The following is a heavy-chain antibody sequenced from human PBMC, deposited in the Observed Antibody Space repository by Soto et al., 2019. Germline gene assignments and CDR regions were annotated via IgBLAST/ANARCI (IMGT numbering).Heavy chain of an antibody. CDR3: ARGQWRGPFDY. CDR1: GFTFSSFP. J-gene: IGHJ4*02. V-gene: IGHV3-30-3*01. D-gene: IGHD6-19*01. Sequence: QVQLVESGGGVVQPGRSLRLSCAASGFTFSSFPMHWVRQAPGKGLEWVAVISYDGSNKYYADSVKGRVTISRDNSKNTLYLQINSLRAEDTAVYYCARGQWRGPFDYWGQGTLVTVSS. CDR2: ISYDGSNK.